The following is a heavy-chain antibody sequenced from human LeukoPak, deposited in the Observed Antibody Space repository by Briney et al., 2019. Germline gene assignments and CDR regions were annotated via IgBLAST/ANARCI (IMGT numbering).Heavy chain of an antibody. Sequence: GGSLRLSCAASGXTFSSYWMHWVRQAPGKGLVWVSRIKSDGSNTNYADSVKGRFTISRDNAKNTLYLQMNSLRAEDTALYYCARGGDHPFDYWGQGTLVTVSS. CDR2: IKSDGSNT. D-gene: IGHD4-17*01. J-gene: IGHJ4*02. CDR1: GXTFSSYW. CDR3: ARGGDHPFDY. V-gene: IGHV3-74*01.